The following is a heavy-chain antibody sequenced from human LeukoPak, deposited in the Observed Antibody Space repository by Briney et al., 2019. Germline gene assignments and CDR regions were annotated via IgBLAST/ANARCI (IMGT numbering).Heavy chain of an antibody. CDR2: IRFDGSNQ. Sequence: GGSLRLSCTASGFTFSSCGMHWVRQAPGKGLEWVAFIRFDGSNQYYADSVKGRFTVSRDNSKNTLYLQMNSLRAEDTAVYYCARDGEGSGRPAYYYYMDVWGKGTTVTVSS. D-gene: IGHD3-10*01. V-gene: IGHV3-30*02. J-gene: IGHJ6*03. CDR3: ARDGEGSGRPAYYYYMDV. CDR1: GFTFSSCG.